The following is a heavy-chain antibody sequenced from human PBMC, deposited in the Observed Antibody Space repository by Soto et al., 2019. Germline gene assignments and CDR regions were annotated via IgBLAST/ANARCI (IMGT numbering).Heavy chain of an antibody. J-gene: IGHJ4*02. V-gene: IGHV3-23*01. CDR1: GFTFSSYA. CDR3: AKGGEWLVLKTRIFDY. CDR2: ISGSGGST. Sequence: ESGGGLVQPGGSLRLSCAASGFTFSSYAMSWVRQAPGKGLEWVSAISGSGGSTYYADSVKGRFTISRDNSKNTLYLQMNSLRAEDTAVYYCAKGGEWLVLKTRIFDYWGQGTLVTVSS. D-gene: IGHD6-19*01.